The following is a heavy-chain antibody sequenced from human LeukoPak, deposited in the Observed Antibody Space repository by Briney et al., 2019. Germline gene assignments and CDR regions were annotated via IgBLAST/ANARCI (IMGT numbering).Heavy chain of an antibody. Sequence: PSETLSLTCAVYGGSFSGYYWSWIRQPPGKGLEWIGEINHSGSTNYNPSLKSRVTISVDTPKNQFSLKLSSVTAADTAMYYCARVSGYDWESFYDYWGQGSLVTVSS. CDR1: GGSFSGYY. D-gene: IGHD5-12*01. J-gene: IGHJ4*02. V-gene: IGHV4-34*01. CDR2: INHSGST. CDR3: ARVSGYDWESFYDY.